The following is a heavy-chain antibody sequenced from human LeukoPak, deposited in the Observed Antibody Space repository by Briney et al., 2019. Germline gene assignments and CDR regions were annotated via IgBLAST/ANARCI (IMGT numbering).Heavy chain of an antibody. V-gene: IGHV3-21*01. CDR2: ISSSSSYI. Sequence: GGSLRLSCAASGSTFSSYSMNWVRQAPGKGLEWVSSISSSSSYIYYADSVKGRFTISRDNAKNSLYLQMNSLRAEDTAVYYCASLPNYYGSGSYYNTGVPNWVDPWGQGTLVTVSS. D-gene: IGHD3-10*01. CDR1: GSTFSSYS. J-gene: IGHJ5*02. CDR3: ASLPNYYGSGSYYNTGVPNWVDP.